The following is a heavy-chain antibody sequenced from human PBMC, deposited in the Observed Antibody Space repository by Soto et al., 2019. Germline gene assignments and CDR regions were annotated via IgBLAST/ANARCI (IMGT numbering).Heavy chain of an antibody. Sequence: QVQLVQSGAEVKKPGASVKVSCKASGYTFTGYYMHWVRQAPGQGLEWMGWINPNSGGTNYAQKFQGWVTMTRDTSISMADMELSRRRSDDTAVYYGARVAAGGTSTVGVWGQGNTVTVS. CDR3: ARVAAGGTSTVGV. J-gene: IGHJ6*02. CDR1: GYTFTGYY. V-gene: IGHV1-2*04. CDR2: INPNSGGT. D-gene: IGHD6-13*01.